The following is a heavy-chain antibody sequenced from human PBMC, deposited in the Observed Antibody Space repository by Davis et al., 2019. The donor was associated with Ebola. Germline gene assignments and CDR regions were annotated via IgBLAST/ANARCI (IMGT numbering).Heavy chain of an antibody. CDR1: GDSVSSNSAA. CDR2: TYYRSKWYN. J-gene: IGHJ4*02. Sequence: HSQTLSLTCDISGDSVSSNSAAWNWIRQSPSRGLEWMGRTYYRSKWYNDYAVSVKSRITINPDTSKNQFSLQLNSVTPEDTAVYYCARSPLILWWWTVYFDNWGQGTLVTVSS. D-gene: IGHD2-21*01. V-gene: IGHV6-1*01. CDR3: ARSPLILWWWTVYFDN.